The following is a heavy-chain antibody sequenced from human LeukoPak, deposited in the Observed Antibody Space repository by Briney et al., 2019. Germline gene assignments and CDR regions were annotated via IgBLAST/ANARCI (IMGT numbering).Heavy chain of an antibody. CDR3: ARQTMVRGVTSYYFDY. CDR2: IYYSGST. CDR1: GGSTSSYY. D-gene: IGHD3-10*01. J-gene: IGHJ4*02. Sequence: KPSETLSLTCTVPGGSTSSYYWSWIRQPPGKGLEWIGYIYYSGSTNYNPSLKSRVTISVDTSKNQISLKLSSVTAADTAVYYCARQTMVRGVTSYYFDYWGQGSLVTVSS. V-gene: IGHV4-59*08.